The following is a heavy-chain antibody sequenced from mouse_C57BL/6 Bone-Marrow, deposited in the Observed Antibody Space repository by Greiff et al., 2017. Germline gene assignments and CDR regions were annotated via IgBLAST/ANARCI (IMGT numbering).Heavy chain of an antibody. CDR2: IFPGSGST. J-gene: IGHJ1*03. CDR3: GREGLRQEDWYFDV. CDR1: GYTFTDYY. D-gene: IGHD2-4*01. Sequence: QVQLQQSGPELVKPGASVKISCKASGYTFTDYYINWVKQRPGQGLAWIGWIFPGSGSTYYNEKFKGKATLTVDKSSSTAYMLLSSLTSEDAAVYYCGREGLRQEDWYFDVWGTGTTVTVSS. V-gene: IGHV1-75*01.